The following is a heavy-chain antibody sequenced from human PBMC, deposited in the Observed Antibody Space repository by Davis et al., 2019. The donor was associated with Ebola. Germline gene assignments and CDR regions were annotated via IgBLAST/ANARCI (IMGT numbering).Heavy chain of an antibody. CDR1: GFTSTDSY. J-gene: IGHJ4*02. D-gene: IGHD3-3*01. Sequence: GESPKISCDASGFTSTDSYISWVRQAPGKGLEWVPNIKQDGSDRFYVDSVKGRFTISRDNARNSVYLQMTNLRGDDTAIYNCARELSWSGRDYWGQGTLVTVSS. CDR3: ARELSWSGRDY. V-gene: IGHV3-7*03. CDR2: IKQDGSDR.